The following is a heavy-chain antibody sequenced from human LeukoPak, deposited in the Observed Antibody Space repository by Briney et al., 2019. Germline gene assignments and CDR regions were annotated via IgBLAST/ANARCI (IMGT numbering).Heavy chain of an antibody. CDR3: ARIVVVTAILDY. Sequence: PSETLSLTCAVYGGSFSGYYWSWIRQPPGKGLEWIGEINHSGSTNYNPSLKSRVTISVDTSKNQFSLKLSSVTAADTAVYYCARIVVVTAILDYWGQGTLVTVSS. J-gene: IGHJ4*02. D-gene: IGHD2-21*02. V-gene: IGHV4-34*09. CDR2: INHSGST. CDR1: GGSFSGYY.